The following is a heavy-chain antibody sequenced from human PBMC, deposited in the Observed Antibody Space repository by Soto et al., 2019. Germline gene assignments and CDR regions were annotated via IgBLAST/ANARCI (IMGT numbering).Heavy chain of an antibody. V-gene: IGHV3-9*01. CDR2: ISWNSVSI. Sequence: EVQLVESGGGLVQPGRSLRLSCAASGFTFDDYAMHWVRQAPGKGLEWFSGISWNSVSIGYADSVKGRFTISRDNAKPSLYLEMNSLRAEATALYYCANGGRGVPAAYNYYWGQGSLVTVSS. CDR3: ANGGRGVPAAYNYY. CDR1: GFTFDDYA. J-gene: IGHJ4*02. D-gene: IGHD2-2*01.